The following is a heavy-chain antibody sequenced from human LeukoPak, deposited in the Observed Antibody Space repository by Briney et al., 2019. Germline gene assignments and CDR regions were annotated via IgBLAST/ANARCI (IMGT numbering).Heavy chain of an antibody. CDR1: GGSISSSSYY. CDR3: LSLYGSGSY. V-gene: IGHV4-39*07. D-gene: IGHD3-10*01. Sequence: PSETLSLTCTVSGGSISSSSYYWGWIRQPPGKGLEWIGSTYYSGSTYYNPSLKSRVTISVDTSKNQFSLKLSSVTAADTAVYYCLSLYGSGSYWGQGTLVTVSS. CDR2: TYYSGST. J-gene: IGHJ4*02.